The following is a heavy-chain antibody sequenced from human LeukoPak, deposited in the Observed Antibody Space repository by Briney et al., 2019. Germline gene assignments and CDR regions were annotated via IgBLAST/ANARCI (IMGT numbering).Heavy chain of an antibody. Sequence: ASVKVSCKASGYTFTGYYMHWVRQAPGQGLEWMGRINPNSGGTNYAQKFQGRVTMTRDTSISTAYMELSRLRSDDTAVYYCARAWLINNWFDPWGQGTLVTVSS. CDR1: GYTFTGYY. CDR3: ARAWLINNWFDP. V-gene: IGHV1-2*02. J-gene: IGHJ5*02. D-gene: IGHD6-19*01. CDR2: INPNSGGT.